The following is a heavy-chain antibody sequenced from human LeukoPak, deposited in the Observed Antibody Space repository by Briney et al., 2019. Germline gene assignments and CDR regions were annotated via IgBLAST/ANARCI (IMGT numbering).Heavy chain of an antibody. CDR1: GFTFSSYG. Sequence: PGGSLRPSCAASGFTFSSYGMHWVRQAPGKGLEWVAFIRYDGSNKYYADSVKGRFTISRDNSKNTLYLQMNSLRAEDTAVYYCAKDRRRGYCSGGSCLRFDYWGQGTLVTVSS. CDR3: AKDRRRGYCSGGSCLRFDY. D-gene: IGHD2-15*01. V-gene: IGHV3-30*02. CDR2: IRYDGSNK. J-gene: IGHJ4*02.